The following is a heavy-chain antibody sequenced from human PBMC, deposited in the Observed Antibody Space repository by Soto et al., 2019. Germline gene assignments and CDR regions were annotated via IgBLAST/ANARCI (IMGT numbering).Heavy chain of an antibody. Sequence: GGSLRLSCAASGFTFSSYAMSWVRQAPGKGLEWVSAISGSGGSTYYADSVKGRFTISRDNSKNTLYLQMNSLRAEDMAVYYCAKDRMYDILTGDFDYWGQGTLVTVSS. CDR1: GFTFSSYA. D-gene: IGHD3-9*01. V-gene: IGHV3-23*01. CDR2: ISGSGGST. J-gene: IGHJ4*02. CDR3: AKDRMYDILTGDFDY.